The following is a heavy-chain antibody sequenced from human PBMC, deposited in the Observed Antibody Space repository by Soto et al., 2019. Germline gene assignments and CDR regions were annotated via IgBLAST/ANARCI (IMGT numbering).Heavy chain of an antibody. J-gene: IGHJ2*01. Sequence: QVQLVQSGAEVKKPGASVKVSCKASGYSFTVYHMHWVRQAPGQGLEWMGWINTDSGGTKYAQKFEGRVTMSRDTYINTAYMELSNLIYDDTAVYYCAREIRSGYYKYWYFDLWGRCTLITVSS. V-gene: IGHV1-2*02. CDR3: AREIRSGYYKYWYFDL. D-gene: IGHD3-3*01. CDR1: GYSFTVYH. CDR2: INTDSGGT.